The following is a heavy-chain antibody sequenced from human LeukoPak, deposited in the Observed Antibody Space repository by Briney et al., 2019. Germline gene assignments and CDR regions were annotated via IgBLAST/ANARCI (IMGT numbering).Heavy chain of an antibody. J-gene: IGHJ4*02. D-gene: IGHD4-11*01. V-gene: IGHV3-20*04. CDR2: INWNGGST. CDR3: ARYDYSNYVGYYDH. CDR1: GFTFDYYG. Sequence: PGGSLRLSCAASGFTFDYYGMSWVRHAPGKGLEWVSGINWNGGSTDYADSVKGRFTISRDNAKNSLYLQMNSVRAEDTALYYCARYDYSNYVGYYDHWGQGTLVTVSS.